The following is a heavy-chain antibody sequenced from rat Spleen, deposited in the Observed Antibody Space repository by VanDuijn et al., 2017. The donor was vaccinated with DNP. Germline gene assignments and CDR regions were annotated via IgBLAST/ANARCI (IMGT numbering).Heavy chain of an antibody. J-gene: IGHJ2*01. CDR1: GFIFSNYW. D-gene: IGHD3-8*01. Sequence: EVQLAESGGGPVQPGRSLKLSCVASGFIFSNYWMTWIRQAPGKGLEWVASISNTGDHTYSSDSVKGRFSLSRDNAKSTLYLQLNSLRSEDTATYYCTSNPHVRTAAPFDYWGQGVIVTVSS. V-gene: IGHV5-31*01. CDR2: ISNTGDHT. CDR3: TSNPHVRTAAPFDY.